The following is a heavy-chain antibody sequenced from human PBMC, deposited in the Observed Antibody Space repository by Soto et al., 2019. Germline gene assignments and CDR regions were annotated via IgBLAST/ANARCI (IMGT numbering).Heavy chain of an antibody. Sequence: QVQLQESGPGLVKPSQTLSLTCTVSGGSINSGAYYWSWIRQPPGKGLEWIGYIYYSGSTYYNPSLKSRVSISADTSKNRFSLKLSSVTAADTAVYYCARAKGLVTVTTSWFDPWGQGTLVTVSS. CDR3: ARAKGLVTVTTSWFDP. CDR2: IYYSGST. D-gene: IGHD4-17*01. J-gene: IGHJ5*02. CDR1: GGSINSGAYY. V-gene: IGHV4-30-4*01.